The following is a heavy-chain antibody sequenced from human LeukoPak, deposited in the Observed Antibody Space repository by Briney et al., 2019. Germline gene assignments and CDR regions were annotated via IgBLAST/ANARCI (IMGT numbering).Heavy chain of an antibody. CDR2: IKEDGGEE. CDR1: GLTFSNYW. CDR3: ARADGIAAAGTYFQH. D-gene: IGHD6-13*01. Sequence: GGSLRLSCAASGLTFSNYWMSWVRQAPGKGLEWVANIKEDGGEENYVGSVKGRFTISRDNAKNSLYLQMNSLRAEDTAVYYCARADGIAAAGTYFQHWGQGTLVTVSS. J-gene: IGHJ1*01. V-gene: IGHV3-7*01.